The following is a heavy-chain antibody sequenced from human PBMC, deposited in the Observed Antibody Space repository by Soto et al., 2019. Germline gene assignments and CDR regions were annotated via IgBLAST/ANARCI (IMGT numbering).Heavy chain of an antibody. V-gene: IGHV4-34*01. CDR2: INHSGST. CDR1: GGSFSGYD. J-gene: IGHJ4*02. CDR3: ARHNAIVLMVYALDY. D-gene: IGHD2-8*01. Sequence: SETLSLTCAVYGGSFSGYDWSWIRQPPGKGLEWIGEINHSGSTNYNPSLKSRVTISVDTSKNQFSLKLSSVTAADTAVYYCARHNAIVLMVYALDYWGQGTLVTVSS.